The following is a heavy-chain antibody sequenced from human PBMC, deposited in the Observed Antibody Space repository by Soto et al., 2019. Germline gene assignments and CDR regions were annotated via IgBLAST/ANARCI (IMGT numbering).Heavy chain of an antibody. D-gene: IGHD3-9*01. Sequence: QITLKVSGPTLVRPTQTLTLTCAFSGFSLSTSGVGVGWIRQPPGKALEWLAVIYWDDSKHYSPSLRSRLTITKDPSKNQVVLTMTNMDPMDTGTYYCAHKGPEDWPLDYWGQGTLVTVSS. V-gene: IGHV2-5*02. CDR2: IYWDDSK. J-gene: IGHJ4*02. CDR3: AHKGPEDWPLDY. CDR1: GFSLSTSGVG.